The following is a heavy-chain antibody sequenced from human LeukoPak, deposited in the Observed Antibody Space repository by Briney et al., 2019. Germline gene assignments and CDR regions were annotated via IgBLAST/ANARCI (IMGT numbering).Heavy chain of an antibody. V-gene: IGHV3-23*01. Sequence: SGGSLGLSCAASGFSFNGYAMTWVRQAPGKGLEWVSTISGGGGTTYYADSVKGRFTISRDNSKSTLYLQLDSLRAEDTALYYCAKYETWTSGRYFDYWGQGTLVTVSS. CDR3: AKYETWTSGRYFDY. CDR1: GFSFNGYA. J-gene: IGHJ4*02. D-gene: IGHD6-19*01. CDR2: ISGGGGTT.